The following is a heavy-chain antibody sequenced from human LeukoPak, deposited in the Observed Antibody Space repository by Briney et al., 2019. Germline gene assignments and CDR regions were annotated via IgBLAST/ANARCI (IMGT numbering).Heavy chain of an antibody. CDR2: ISAYNGNT. CDR3: ARGDYDFWSGVNWFDP. Sequence: ASVKVSCKASGYTFTSHGISWVRQAPGQGLEWMGWISAYNGNTNYAQKLQGRVTMTTDTSTSTAYMELRSLRSDDTAVYYCARGDYDFWSGVNWFDPWGQGTLVTVSS. CDR1: GYTFTSHG. J-gene: IGHJ5*02. D-gene: IGHD3-3*01. V-gene: IGHV1-18*01.